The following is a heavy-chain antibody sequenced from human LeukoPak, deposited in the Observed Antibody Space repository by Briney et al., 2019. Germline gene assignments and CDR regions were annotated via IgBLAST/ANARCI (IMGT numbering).Heavy chain of an antibody. V-gene: IGHV3-30*04. CDR2: ISYDGSNK. CDR1: GFTFSSYA. J-gene: IGHJ4*02. CDR3: AREPPYYYDSSGYSESGDY. D-gene: IGHD3-22*01. Sequence: GGSLRLSCAASGFTFSSYAMHWVRQAPGKGLEWVAVISYDGSNKYYADSVKGRFTISRDNSKNTLYLQMNSLRAEDTAVYYCAREPPYYYDSSGYSESGDYWGQGTLVTVSS.